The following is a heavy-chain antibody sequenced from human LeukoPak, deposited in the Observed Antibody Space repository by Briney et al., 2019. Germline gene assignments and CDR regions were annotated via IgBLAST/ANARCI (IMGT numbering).Heavy chain of an antibody. CDR1: GFTFSDYY. CDR3: ARVHNFWSGYYRETSYYFDY. J-gene: IGHJ4*02. D-gene: IGHD3-3*01. CDR2: ISSSGSTI. Sequence: PGGSLRLSCAASGFTFSDYYMSWIRQAPGKGLEWVSYISSSGSTIYYADSVKGRFTISRDNAKNSLYLQMNSLRAEDTAVYYCARVHNFWSGYYRETSYYFDYWGQGTLVTVSS. V-gene: IGHV3-11*04.